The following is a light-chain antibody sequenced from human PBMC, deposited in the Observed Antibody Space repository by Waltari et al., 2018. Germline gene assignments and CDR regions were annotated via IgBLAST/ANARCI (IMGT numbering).Light chain of an antibody. Sequence: EIVLTQSPAPLSVSPGERATLSCRASQTIYSNLAWYQQKPGQAPRLLIYDASTGATGIPARFSGSGYGTEFTLTISSLQSEDSAVYYCQQYGNWPPKLTFGGGTKVEIK. CDR2: DAS. J-gene: IGKJ4*01. CDR3: QQYGNWPPKLT. V-gene: IGKV3D-15*01. CDR1: QTIYSN.